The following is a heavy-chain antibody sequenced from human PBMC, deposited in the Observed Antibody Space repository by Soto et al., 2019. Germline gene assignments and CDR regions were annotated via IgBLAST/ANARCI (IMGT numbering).Heavy chain of an antibody. J-gene: IGHJ3*02. Sequence: QVQLVESGGGVVQPGRSLRLSCAASGFTFSSYAMHWVRQAPGKGLEWVAVISYDGSNKYYADSVKGRFTISRDNSKNTLYLQMNSLRAEDTAVYYCARDLHSGSYFGAFDIWGQGTMVTVSS. V-gene: IGHV3-30-3*01. CDR3: ARDLHSGSYFGAFDI. CDR2: ISYDGSNK. D-gene: IGHD1-26*01. CDR1: GFTFSSYA.